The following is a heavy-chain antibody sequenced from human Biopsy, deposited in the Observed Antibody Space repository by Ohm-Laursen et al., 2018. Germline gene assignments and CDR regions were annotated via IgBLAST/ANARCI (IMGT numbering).Heavy chain of an antibody. CDR1: GGSVSSNVAY. CDR2: IFYSGIT. Sequence: SDTLSLTCPVSGGSVSSNVAYWAWIRQPPGKGLESIGSIFYSGITYYNPSLQSRVTMSVDTSKNQFSLNLTCVTAADTAVYYCARHPTGFWFDPWGQGTLVIVSS. V-gene: IGHV4-39*01. J-gene: IGHJ5*02. CDR3: ARHPTGFWFDP.